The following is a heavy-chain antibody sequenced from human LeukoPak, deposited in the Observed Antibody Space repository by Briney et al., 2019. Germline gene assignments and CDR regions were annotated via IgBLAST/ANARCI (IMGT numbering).Heavy chain of an antibody. D-gene: IGHD4-23*01. Sequence: SETLSLTCTVSGDSISTNNYYWDWIRQPPGKGLEWIGSIYYSGRTYYNPSLKSRVTISIDTSKNQFSLKLSSVTAADTAVYFRAELGMAAPGNPYLGYLGQGTLVTVSS. CDR3: AELGMAAPGNPYLGY. CDR2: IYYSGRT. J-gene: IGHJ4*02. V-gene: IGHV4-39*01. CDR1: GDSISTNNYY.